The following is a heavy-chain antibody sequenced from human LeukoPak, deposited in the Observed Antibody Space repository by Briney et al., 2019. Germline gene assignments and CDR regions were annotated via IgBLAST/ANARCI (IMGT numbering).Heavy chain of an antibody. D-gene: IGHD6-13*01. CDR3: ARDLPIAAAGTDLIDY. Sequence: GASVKVSCKASGYTFTSYGISWVRQAPGQGLEWMGWINPNSGGTNYAQKFQGRVTMTRDTSISTAYMELSRLRSDDTAVYYCARDLPIAAAGTDLIDYWGQGTLVTVSS. J-gene: IGHJ4*02. V-gene: IGHV1-2*02. CDR2: INPNSGGT. CDR1: GYTFTSYG.